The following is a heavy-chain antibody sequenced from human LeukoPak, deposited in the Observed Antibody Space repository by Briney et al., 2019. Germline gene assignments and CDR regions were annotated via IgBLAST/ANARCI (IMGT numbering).Heavy chain of an antibody. CDR2: INSDGSST. V-gene: IGHV3-74*01. CDR1: GFIFSSYW. D-gene: IGHD2-2*01. J-gene: IGHJ4*02. CDR3: ARRVVGPAAPYYFDY. Sequence: GGSLRLSCAASGFIFSSYWMHWVRQAPGKGLVWVSRINSDGSSTSYADSVKGRFTISRDNAKNTLYLQMNSLRAEDTAVYYCARRVVGPAAPYYFDYWGQGTLVTVSS.